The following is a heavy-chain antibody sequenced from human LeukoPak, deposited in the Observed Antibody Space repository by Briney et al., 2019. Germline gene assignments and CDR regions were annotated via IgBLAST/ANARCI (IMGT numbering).Heavy chain of an antibody. CDR2: IYYSGST. CDR1: GGSISSYY. J-gene: IGHJ6*03. V-gene: IGHV4-59*01. CDR3: ARAEYQLLPYYYYYYMDV. D-gene: IGHD2-2*01. Sequence: SETLSLTCTVSGGSISSYYWSWIRQPPGKGLEWIGYIYYSGSTNYSPSLKSRVTISVDTSKNQFSLKLSSVTAADTAVYYCARAEYQLLPYYYYYYMDVWGKGTTVTVSS.